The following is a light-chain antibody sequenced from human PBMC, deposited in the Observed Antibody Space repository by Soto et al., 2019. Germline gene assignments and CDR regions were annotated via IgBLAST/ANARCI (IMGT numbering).Light chain of an antibody. J-gene: IGKJ4*01. CDR3: QQLNSYPFLT. CDR2: AAS. V-gene: IGKV1-9*01. Sequence: DIQLTQSPSFLSASVGDRVTITCRASQGISSYLAWYQQKPGKAPKLLIYAASTLQSGVPSSFSGSGSGTEFTLPISILQPEDFAPYYCQQLNSYPFLTFGGGTKVEIK. CDR1: QGISSY.